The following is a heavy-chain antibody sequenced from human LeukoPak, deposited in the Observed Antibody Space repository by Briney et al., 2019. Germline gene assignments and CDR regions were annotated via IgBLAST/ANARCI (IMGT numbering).Heavy chain of an antibody. CDR1: GYTLTELS. Sequence: GASVKVSCKVSGYTLTELSMHWVRQAPGKGLEWMGGFDPEDGETIYAQKFQGRVTMTEDTSTDTAYMELSSLRSEDTAVYYCATSRLVLPYYYYGMDVWGQGTTVTVSS. CDR3: ATSRLVLPYYYYGMDV. CDR2: FDPEDGET. J-gene: IGHJ6*02. D-gene: IGHD6-19*01. V-gene: IGHV1-24*01.